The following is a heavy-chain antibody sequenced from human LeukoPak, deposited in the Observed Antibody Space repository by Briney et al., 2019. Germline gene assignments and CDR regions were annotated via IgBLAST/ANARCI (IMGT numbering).Heavy chain of an antibody. D-gene: IGHD6-6*01. CDR3: ARADRQLALYYFDY. CDR1: GGSISSGVYY. CDR2: IYYSGST. Sequence: SETLSLTCTVSGGSISSGVYYWSWIRQHPGKGLEWIGYIYYSGSTYYNPSLKSRVTISVDTSKNQFSLKLSSVTAADTAVYYCARADRQLALYYFDYWGQGTLVTVSS. V-gene: IGHV4-31*03. J-gene: IGHJ4*02.